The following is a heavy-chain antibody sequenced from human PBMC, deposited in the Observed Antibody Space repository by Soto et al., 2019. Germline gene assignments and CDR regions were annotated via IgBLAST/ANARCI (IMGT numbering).Heavy chain of an antibody. D-gene: IGHD3-10*01. CDR2: IYYSGST. V-gene: IGHV4-31*02. CDR1: GGSISSGGYY. Sequence: SETLSLTXTVSGGSISSGGYYWSWIRQHPGKGLEWIGYIYYSGSTYYNPSLKSRVTISVDTSKNQFSLKLSSVTAADTAVYYCAREGHGSGIDYWGQGTLVTVSS. CDR3: AREGHGSGIDY. J-gene: IGHJ4*02.